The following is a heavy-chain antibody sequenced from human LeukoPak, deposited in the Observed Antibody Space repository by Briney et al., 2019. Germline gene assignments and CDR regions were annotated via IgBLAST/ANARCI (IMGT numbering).Heavy chain of an antibody. CDR3: ARGQWELSDY. D-gene: IGHD1-26*01. CDR1: GFTFSSYS. V-gene: IGHV3-21*01. J-gene: IGHJ4*02. CDR2: ISTSSSYI. Sequence: GGSLRLSCAASGFTFSSYSMSWVRQAPGKGLEWVSSISTSSSYIYYADSVKGRFTISRDNAKNSLYLQMNSLRAEDTAVYYCARGQWELSDYWGQGTLVTVSS.